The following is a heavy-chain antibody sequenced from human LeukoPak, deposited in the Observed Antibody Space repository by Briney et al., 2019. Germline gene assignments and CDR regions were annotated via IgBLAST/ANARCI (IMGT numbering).Heavy chain of an antibody. J-gene: IGHJ4*02. CDR2: INPNSGGT. V-gene: IGHV1-2*02. CDR3: ASVPGIAVAVNFDY. D-gene: IGHD6-19*01. Sequence: ASVKVSCKASGYTFTGYYMHWVRQAPGQGLEWMGWINPNSGGTNYAQKFQSRVTMTRDTSISTAYMELSRLRSDDTAVYYCASVPGIAVAVNFDYWGQGTLVTVSS. CDR1: GYTFTGYY.